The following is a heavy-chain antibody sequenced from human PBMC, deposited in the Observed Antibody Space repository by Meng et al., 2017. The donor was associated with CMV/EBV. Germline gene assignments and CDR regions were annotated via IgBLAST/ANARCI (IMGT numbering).Heavy chain of an antibody. CDR1: GFTFSSYA. J-gene: IGHJ4*02. Sequence: GGSLISCAASGFTFSSYAMHWVRQAPGKGLEWVAVISYDGSNKYYADSVKGRFTISRDNSKNTLYLQMNSLRAEDTAVYYCARDLWRIIAVAEGGGDYWGQGTLVTVSS. V-gene: IGHV3-30*04. CDR2: ISYDGSNK. CDR3: ARDLWRIIAVAEGGGDY. D-gene: IGHD6-19*01.